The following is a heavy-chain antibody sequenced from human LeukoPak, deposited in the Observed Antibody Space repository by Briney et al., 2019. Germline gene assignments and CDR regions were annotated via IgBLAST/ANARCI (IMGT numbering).Heavy chain of an antibody. J-gene: IGHJ3*02. Sequence: PGGSLRLSCAASGFTFSSYSMNWVRQAPGKGLEWVSYISSSSSTIYYADSVKGRFTISRDNAKNSLYLQMNSLRAEDTAVYYCARDVTMIAVVTNAFDIWGQGTMVTVSS. D-gene: IGHD3-22*01. CDR3: ARDVTMIAVVTNAFDI. CDR2: ISSSSSTI. CDR1: GFTFSSYS. V-gene: IGHV3-48*01.